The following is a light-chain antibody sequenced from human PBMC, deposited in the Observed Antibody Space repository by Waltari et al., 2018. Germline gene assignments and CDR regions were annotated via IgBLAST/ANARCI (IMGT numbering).Light chain of an antibody. CDR1: NSNLGSYA. J-gene: IGLJ1*01. Sequence: QSVLTQPPSASGTPGQRVTLSSSGSNSNLGSYAVSWYQHLPGTAPKLVMYTNNERPSGVPDRFSGSKSGTSASLAISGLQSEDEADYYCAAWDDSLNSCVFGAGTKVTVL. CDR3: AAWDDSLNSCV. V-gene: IGLV1-44*01. CDR2: TNN.